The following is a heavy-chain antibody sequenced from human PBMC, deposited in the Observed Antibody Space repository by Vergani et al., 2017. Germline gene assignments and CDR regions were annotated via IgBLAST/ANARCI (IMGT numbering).Heavy chain of an antibody. Sequence: EVQLVESGGGLVQPGGSLRLSCAASGFTFSSYEMNWVRQAPGKGLEWVSYISSSGSTIYYADSVKGRFTISRDNAKNSLYLQMNSLRAEDTAVYYCARVGYDFWSGNNWFDPWGQGTLVTVSS. CDR3: ARVGYDFWSGNNWFDP. J-gene: IGHJ5*02. CDR2: ISSSGSTI. D-gene: IGHD3-3*01. V-gene: IGHV3-48*03. CDR1: GFTFSSYE.